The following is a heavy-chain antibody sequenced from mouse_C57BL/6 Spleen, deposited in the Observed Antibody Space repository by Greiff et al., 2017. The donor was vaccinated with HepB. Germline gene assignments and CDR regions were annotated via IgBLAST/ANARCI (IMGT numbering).Heavy chain of an antibody. CDR3: ARSHVGLYYAMDY. J-gene: IGHJ4*01. CDR2: IYWDDDK. Sequence: QVTLKECGPGILQSSQTLSLTCSFSGFSLSTSGMGVSWIRQPSGKGLEWLAHIYWDDDKRYNPSLKSRLTISKDTSRNQVFLKITSVDTADTATYYCARSHVGLYYAMDYWGQGTSVTVSS. V-gene: IGHV8-12*01. CDR1: GFSLSTSGMG. D-gene: IGHD3-1*01.